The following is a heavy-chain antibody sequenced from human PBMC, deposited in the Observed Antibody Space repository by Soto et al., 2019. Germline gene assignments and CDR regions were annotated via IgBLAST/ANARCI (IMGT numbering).Heavy chain of an antibody. V-gene: IGHV3-33*06. Sequence: QVQLVESGGGVVQPGRSLRLSCAASGFSFTTYGMHWVRQAPGEGLEWVAVIWYDGSNKYYADSVKGRFTISRDTSKNSLSLREISLKTRNPGVDYWAKGQGGGAVVPDYWGQGTLVTVSS. D-gene: IGHD2-21*01. J-gene: IGHJ4*02. CDR1: GFSFTTYG. CDR3: AKGQGGGAVVPDY. CDR2: IWYDGSNK.